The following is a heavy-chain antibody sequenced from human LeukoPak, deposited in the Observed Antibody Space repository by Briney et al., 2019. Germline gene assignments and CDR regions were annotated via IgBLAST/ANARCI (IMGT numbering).Heavy chain of an antibody. CDR2: ISYDGSNK. V-gene: IGHV3-30-3*01. D-gene: IGHD4-17*01. J-gene: IGHJ4*02. CDR3: ARAGRADGDYHYFEY. CDR1: GFTFSSYA. Sequence: PGGSLRLSCAASGFTFSSYAMSWVRQAPGKGLEWVAAISYDGSNKYYADSVRGRLTISRDNSKNTLYLQMNSLRAEDTAVYYCARAGRADGDYHYFEYWGQGTLVTVSS.